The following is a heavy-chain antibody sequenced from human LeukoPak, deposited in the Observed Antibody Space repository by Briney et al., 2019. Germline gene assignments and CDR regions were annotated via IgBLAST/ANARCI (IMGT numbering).Heavy chain of an antibody. Sequence: GETLRLSCAASGFTFSSYAMPWVRQAPDKGLEYVAVISNDGTYKYYGASVTGRFTISRDNSKNTLYLQIDSLRSEGTAVYSCTRKSGGSQRKMDDWFDPWGQGTLVSVSS. J-gene: IGHJ5*02. CDR1: GFTFSSYA. D-gene: IGHD2-2*03. CDR3: TRKSGGSQRKMDDWFDP. CDR2: ISNDGTYK. V-gene: IGHV3-30*04.